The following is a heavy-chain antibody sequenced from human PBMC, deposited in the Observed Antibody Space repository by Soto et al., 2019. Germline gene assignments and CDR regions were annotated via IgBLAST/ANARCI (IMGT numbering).Heavy chain of an antibody. Sequence: QLQLQESGPGLVKPSETLSLTCTVSGGSISSSSYYWGWIRQPPGKGLEWIGSIYYSGSTYYNRSLQSRGTIPVDTAKNQFALTLSSVTAADTAVYYCARHTPAISISDHGGQGTLVTVSS. V-gene: IGHV4-39*01. J-gene: IGHJ4*02. D-gene: IGHD2-15*01. CDR2: IYYSGST. CDR1: GGSISSSSYY. CDR3: ARHTPAISISDH.